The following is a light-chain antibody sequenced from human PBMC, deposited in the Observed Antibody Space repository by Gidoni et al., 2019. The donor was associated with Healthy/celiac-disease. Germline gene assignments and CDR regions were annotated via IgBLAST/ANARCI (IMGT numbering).Light chain of an antibody. Sequence: IVMSQSPLSLPVTPGEPASISCRSSQSLLHSNGYNYLDWYLQKPGQSPQLLIYLGSNRASGVPDMFSGSGSGTDFTLKISRVEAEDVGVYYCMQALQTPKTFXXXTKVEIK. CDR3: MQALQTPKT. J-gene: IGKJ1*01. V-gene: IGKV2-28*01. CDR2: LGS. CDR1: QSLLHSNGYNY.